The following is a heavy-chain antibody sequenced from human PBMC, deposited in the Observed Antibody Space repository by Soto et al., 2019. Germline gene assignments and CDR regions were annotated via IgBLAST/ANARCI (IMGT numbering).Heavy chain of an antibody. V-gene: IGHV4-30-4*01. CDR1: GGSISSGDYY. J-gene: IGHJ6*02. CDR3: ARASGITIFGVVIGYYYYGMDV. CDR2: IYYSGST. D-gene: IGHD3-3*01. Sequence: SETLSLTCTVSGGSISSGDYYWSWIRQPPGKGLEWSGYIYYSGSTYYNPSLKSRVTISVDTSKNQFSLKLSSVTAADTAVYYCARASGITIFGVVIGYYYYGMDVWGQGTTVTVSS.